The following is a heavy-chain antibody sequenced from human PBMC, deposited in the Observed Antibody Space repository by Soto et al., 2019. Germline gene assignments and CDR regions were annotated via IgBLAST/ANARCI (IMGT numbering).Heavy chain of an antibody. CDR1: GYSFTANY. CDR2: INHNGGGT. Sequence: QVQLVQSGAEVKKPGASVKVSCKASGYSFTANYIHWVRQAPGQGLEWMAWINHNGGGTNYAQKFQGRVTMTRDTSISTTYMELSGLISDDTAVYYCARGAGSSSFDSWGQGTLVTVSS. J-gene: IGHJ4*02. V-gene: IGHV1-2*02. D-gene: IGHD6-13*01. CDR3: ARGAGSSSFDS.